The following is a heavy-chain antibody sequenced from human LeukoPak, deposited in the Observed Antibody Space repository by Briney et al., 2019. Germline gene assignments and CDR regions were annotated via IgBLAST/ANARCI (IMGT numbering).Heavy chain of an antibody. D-gene: IGHD3-22*01. CDR3: ATSIDSSGYFDFDY. CDR1: GFTVSSNY. Sequence: GGSLRLSCAASGFTVSSNYMNWVRQAPGKGLEWVSVIYSGGTTYYADSVKGRFTMSRDNSKNTLYLQMNSLRAEDTAVYYCATSIDSSGYFDFDYWGQGTLVTVPS. J-gene: IGHJ4*02. CDR2: IYSGGTT. V-gene: IGHV3-66*01.